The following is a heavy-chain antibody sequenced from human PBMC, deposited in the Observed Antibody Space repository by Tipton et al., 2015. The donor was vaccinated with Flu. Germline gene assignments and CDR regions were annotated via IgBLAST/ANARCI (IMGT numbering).Heavy chain of an antibody. J-gene: IGHJ3*02. CDR3: ARDPASLGNNWYDGFDI. D-gene: IGHD1-1*01. CDR2: IYATGST. V-gene: IGHV4-4*07. CDR1: GGSISSRH. Sequence: TLSLTCTVSGGSISSRHWSWIRQPAGKGLEWIGRIYATGSTSYNPSLKSRVIMSVDTSKNQFSLRLTLVTAADSAVYYCARDPASLGNNWYDGFDIWGQGTMVTVSS.